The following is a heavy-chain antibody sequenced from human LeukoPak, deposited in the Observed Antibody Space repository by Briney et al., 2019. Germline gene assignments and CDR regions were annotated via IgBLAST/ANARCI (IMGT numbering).Heavy chain of an antibody. CDR1: GLTFSSYS. CDR2: ISSSSSYI. CDR3: ARISGYSSGWYYFDY. J-gene: IGHJ4*02. V-gene: IGHV3-21*01. Sequence: GALRLSCAASGLTFSSYSMNWVRQAPGKGLEWVSSISSSSSYIYYADSVKGRFSISRDNAKNSLYLQMNSLRAEDTAVYYCARISGYSSGWYYFDYWGQGTLVTVSS. D-gene: IGHD6-19*01.